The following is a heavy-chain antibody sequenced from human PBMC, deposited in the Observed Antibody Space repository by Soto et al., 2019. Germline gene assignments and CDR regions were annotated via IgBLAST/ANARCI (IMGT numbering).Heavy chain of an antibody. J-gene: IGHJ5*02. CDR2: IYWDDDK. CDR1: GFSLSTSGVG. CDR3: AHKRGYYDFWSGYAP. Sequence: QITLKESGPTLVKPTQTLTLTCTFSGFSLSTSGVGVGWIRQPPGKALEWLALIYWDDDKRYSPSLKSRLTTXKDTSKNQVVPTMTNMDPVDTATYYCAHKRGYYDFWSGYAPWGQGTLVTVSS. D-gene: IGHD3-3*01. V-gene: IGHV2-5*02.